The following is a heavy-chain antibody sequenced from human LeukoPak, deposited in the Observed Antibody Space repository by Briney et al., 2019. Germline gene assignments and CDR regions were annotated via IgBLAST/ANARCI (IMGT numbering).Heavy chain of an antibody. CDR3: ARAWWSDAFDI. CDR2: ISSNSSYI. J-gene: IGHJ3*02. V-gene: IGHV3-21*01. Sequence: PGGSLRLSCAASGFTFSSYSMNWVRQAPGKGLEWVSSISSNSSYIYYADSVKGRFTISRDNAKNSLYLQMNSLRAEDTAVYYCARAWWSDAFDIWGQGTMVTVSS. CDR1: GFTFSSYS. D-gene: IGHD2-15*01.